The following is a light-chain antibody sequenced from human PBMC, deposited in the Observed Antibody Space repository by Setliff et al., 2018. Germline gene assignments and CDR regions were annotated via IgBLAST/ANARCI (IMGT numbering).Light chain of an antibody. CDR3: ASWDDSLNGYWV. Sequence: QSVLTQPPSASGTPGQRVTISCSGSDSNIGTNTVNWYQQLPGTTPILLIYSNSQRPSGVPDRFSGFRSGTSASLAISGLQSEDEADYYCASWDDSLNGYWVFGGGTKVTVL. CDR1: DSNIGTNT. V-gene: IGLV1-44*01. CDR2: SNS. J-gene: IGLJ3*02.